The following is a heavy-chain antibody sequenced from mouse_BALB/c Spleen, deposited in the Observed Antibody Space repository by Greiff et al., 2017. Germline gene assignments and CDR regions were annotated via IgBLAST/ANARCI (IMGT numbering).Heavy chain of an antibody. CDR1: GFTFSSYG. D-gene: IGHD2-4*01. Sequence: EVKLVESGGGLVQPGRSLKLSCAASGFTFSSYGMSWVRQTPDKRLELVATINSNGGSTYYPDSVKGRFTISRDNAKNTLYLQMSSLKSEDTAMYYCARDPYYDYDGSMDYWGQGTSVTVSS. V-gene: IGHV5-6-3*01. CDR3: ARDPYYDYDGSMDY. CDR2: INSNGGST. J-gene: IGHJ4*01.